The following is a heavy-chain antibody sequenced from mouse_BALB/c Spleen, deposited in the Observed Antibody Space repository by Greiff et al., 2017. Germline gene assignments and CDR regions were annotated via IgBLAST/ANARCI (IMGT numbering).Heavy chain of an antibody. V-gene: IGHV14-1*02. D-gene: IGHD1-1*01. CDR1: GFNIKDYY. J-gene: IGHJ3*01. Sequence: EVQRVESGAELVRSGASVKLSCTASGFNIKDYYMHWVKQRPEQGLEWIGWIDPENGNTKYDPKFQGKATITADTSSNTAYLQLSSLTSEDTAVYYCARYYYGSSYGWFAYWGQGTLVTVSA. CDR2: IDPENGNT. CDR3: ARYYYGSSYGWFAY.